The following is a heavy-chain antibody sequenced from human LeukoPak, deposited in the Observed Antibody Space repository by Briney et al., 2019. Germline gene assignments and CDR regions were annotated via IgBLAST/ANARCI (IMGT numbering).Heavy chain of an antibody. CDR3: ARDLEGTTGTTY. J-gene: IGHJ4*02. D-gene: IGHD1-1*01. Sequence: PSETLSLTCAVYGGSFSGYYWSWFRQPPGKGLEWVANIKQDGSEKYYVDSVKGRFTISRDNAKNSLYLQMNSLRAEDTAVYYCARDLEGTTGTTYWGQGTLVTVSS. V-gene: IGHV3-7*01. CDR2: IKQDGSEK. CDR1: GGSFSGYY.